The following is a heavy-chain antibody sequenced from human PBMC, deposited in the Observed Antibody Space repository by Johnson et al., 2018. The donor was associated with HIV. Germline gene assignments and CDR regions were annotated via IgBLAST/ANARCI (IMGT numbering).Heavy chain of an antibody. CDR1: GFTLSSYT. CDR3: ARDSIPSPDDSSGYYDDAFDI. V-gene: IGHV3-7*03. Sequence: VLLVESGGGLVQPGGSLRLSCAASGFTLSSYTIHWVRQAPGKGLEWVANIKPDGSEKYYVDSVKGRFFISRDNARNSLYLQMNSLRAEDTAVYYCARDSIPSPDDSSGYYDDAFDIWGQGTMVTVSS. CDR2: IKPDGSEK. J-gene: IGHJ3*02. D-gene: IGHD3-22*01.